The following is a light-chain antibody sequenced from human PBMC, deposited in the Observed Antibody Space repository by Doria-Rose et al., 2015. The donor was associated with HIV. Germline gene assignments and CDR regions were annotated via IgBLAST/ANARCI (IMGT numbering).Light chain of an antibody. J-gene: IGKJ3*01. CDR3: QQYYDTPS. CDR1: QSLLYTSKNY. V-gene: IGKV4-1*01. CDR2: WAS. Sequence: DIRVTQSPESLGMSLGERATLNCKSNQSLLYTSKNYLAWYQQKPGQPPKLLIYWASTRQSGVPARFSGSGSGTYFTLTISSLEAEDVAAYYCQQYYDTPSFGPGTTVDIK.